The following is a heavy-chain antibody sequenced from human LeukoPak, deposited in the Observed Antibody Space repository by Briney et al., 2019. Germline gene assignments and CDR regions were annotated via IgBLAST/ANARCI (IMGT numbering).Heavy chain of an antibody. J-gene: IGHJ4*02. CDR2: IWYDGSNK. D-gene: IGHD6-13*01. Sequence: GRSLRLPCAASGFTFSSYGMHWVRQAPGKGLEWVAVIWYDGSNKYYADSVKGRFTISRDNSKNTLYLQMNSLRGEDTAVYYCARGIAAAGHLDYWGQGTLVTVSS. V-gene: IGHV3-33*01. CDR3: ARGIAAAGHLDY. CDR1: GFTFSSYG.